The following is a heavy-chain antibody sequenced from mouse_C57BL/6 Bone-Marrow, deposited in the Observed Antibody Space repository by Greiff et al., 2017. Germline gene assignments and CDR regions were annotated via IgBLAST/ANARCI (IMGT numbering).Heavy chain of an antibody. CDR2: INPGSGGT. Sequence: VQLQQSGAELVRPGTSVKVSCKASGYAFTNYLIEWVKQRPGQGLEWIGVINPGSGGTNYNEKFKGKATLTADKSSSTAYMQLSSLTSEDSAVYFCARVIYYYGSSYVYWYVDFWGTGTTVTVSS. D-gene: IGHD1-1*01. V-gene: IGHV1-54*01. J-gene: IGHJ1*03. CDR3: ARVIYYYGSSYVYWYVDF. CDR1: GYAFTNYL.